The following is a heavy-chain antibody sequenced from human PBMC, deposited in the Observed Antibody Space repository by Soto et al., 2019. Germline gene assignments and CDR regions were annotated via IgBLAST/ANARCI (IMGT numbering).Heavy chain of an antibody. Sequence: QVQLQESGPGLVKPSETLSLTCTVSGGSISSYYWSWIRQPPGKGLEWIGYIYYRGSTNYNPSLKRRVTISVDTSKNQFYLKLSSVTAADTAVYYCARHVYDILTGDDAFDIWGQGTMVTVSS. CDR1: GGSISSYY. CDR2: IYYRGST. CDR3: ARHVYDILTGDDAFDI. D-gene: IGHD3-9*01. V-gene: IGHV4-59*08. J-gene: IGHJ3*02.